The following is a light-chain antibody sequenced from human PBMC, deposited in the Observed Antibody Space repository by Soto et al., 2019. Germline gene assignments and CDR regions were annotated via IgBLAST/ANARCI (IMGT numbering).Light chain of an antibody. CDR2: DVS. CDR3: QQYNGYSRT. V-gene: IGKV1-5*01. Sequence: DRQMTQSPSTLSASVGDRVTITCRASQSIGDSLAWYQQKPGKAPYLLISDVSSLERGVPSRFSGSGSGTEFTLTISSMQPDDFATFYCQQYNGYSRTFGQGTKVDIK. J-gene: IGKJ1*01. CDR1: QSIGDS.